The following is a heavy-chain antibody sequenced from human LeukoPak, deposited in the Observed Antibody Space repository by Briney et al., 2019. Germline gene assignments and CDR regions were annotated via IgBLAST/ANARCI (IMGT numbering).Heavy chain of an antibody. D-gene: IGHD3-16*01. J-gene: IGHJ6*03. Sequence: SVKVSCKASGCTFSSYAISWVRQAPGQGLEWMGGIIPNFGKANYAQKFQGRVTITADESTSTAYMELRSLRSEDTAVYSCARVLDLGYAPYYSYYMDVWGKGTTVTVSS. CDR1: GCTFSSYA. CDR2: IIPNFGKA. CDR3: ARVLDLGYAPYYSYYMDV. V-gene: IGHV1-69*13.